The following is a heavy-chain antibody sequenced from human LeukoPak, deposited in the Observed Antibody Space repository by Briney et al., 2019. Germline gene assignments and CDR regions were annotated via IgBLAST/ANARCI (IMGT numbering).Heavy chain of an antibody. CDR3: ARDLWGAVAYYGMDV. Sequence: SETLSLTCTVSGGSISSYYWSWIRQPPGKGREWIGYIYYRESTSYNPSLKSRVTISVDTSKNQFSLKLSSVTAADTAVYYCARDLWGAVAYYGMDVWGQGTMVTVSS. J-gene: IGHJ6*02. V-gene: IGHV4-59*01. D-gene: IGHD6-19*01. CDR2: IYYREST. CDR1: GGSISSYY.